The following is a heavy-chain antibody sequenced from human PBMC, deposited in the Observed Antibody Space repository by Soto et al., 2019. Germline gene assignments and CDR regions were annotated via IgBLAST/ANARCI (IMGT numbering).Heavy chain of an antibody. CDR1: GGSFSGYY. J-gene: IGHJ6*02. D-gene: IGHD6-13*01. CDR3: ARFPSAAGYYYYGMDV. V-gene: IGHV4-34*01. Sequence: SETLSLTCAVYGGSFSGYYWSWIRQPPGKGLEWIGEINHSGSTNYNPSLKSRVTISVDTSKNQFSLKLSSVTAADTAVYYCARFPSAAGYYYYGMDVWGQGTTVTVSS. CDR2: INHSGST.